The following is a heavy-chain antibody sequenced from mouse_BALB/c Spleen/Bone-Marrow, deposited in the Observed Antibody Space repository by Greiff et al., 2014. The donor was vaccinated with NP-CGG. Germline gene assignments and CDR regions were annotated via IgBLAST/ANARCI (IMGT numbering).Heavy chain of an antibody. CDR2: ISSGGSYT. CDR1: GFTLSSYG. V-gene: IGHV5-6*01. CDR3: ARQTYYDYDGYFDY. D-gene: IGHD2-4*01. J-gene: IGHJ2*01. Sequence: EVKLMESGGDLVKPGGSLKLSCAASGFTLSSYGMSWVRQTPDKRLEWVATISSGGSYTYYPDSVKGRFIISRDNAKNTLYLQMSSLKSEDTALYYCARQTYYDYDGYFDYWGQGTTLTVSS.